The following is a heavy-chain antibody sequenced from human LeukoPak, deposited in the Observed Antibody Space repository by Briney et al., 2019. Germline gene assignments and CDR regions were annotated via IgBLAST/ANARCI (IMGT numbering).Heavy chain of an antibody. D-gene: IGHD6-19*01. CDR1: GFSFSTQR. V-gene: IGHV3-74*01. CDR2: INIDERIT. J-gene: IGHJ4*02. Sequence: GGSLRLSCAASGFSFSTQRMHWVRQAPGKGLVWVSYINIDERITGYADSVKGRFTISRDNTKNSLYLQMNSLRAEDTAVYYCARGYSSGWYPLDCWGQGTLVTVSS. CDR3: ARGYSSGWYPLDC.